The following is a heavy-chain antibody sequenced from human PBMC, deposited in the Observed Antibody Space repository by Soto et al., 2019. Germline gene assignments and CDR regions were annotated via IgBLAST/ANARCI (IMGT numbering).Heavy chain of an antibody. V-gene: IGHV4-30-4*01. CDR1: GASINSGDYY. Sequence: QVQLQESGPGLVKPSQTLSLTCTVSGASINSGDYYWSWIRQPPGKGLEWIGYIYYSGSIYHNPSLKSRVIISVDMPKNQFSLKLSSVTAADTAVYYCATVPTYYYDGSGYANAFDVWGQGTMVTVSS. D-gene: IGHD3-22*01. CDR2: IYYSGSI. J-gene: IGHJ3*01. CDR3: ATVPTYYYDGSGYANAFDV.